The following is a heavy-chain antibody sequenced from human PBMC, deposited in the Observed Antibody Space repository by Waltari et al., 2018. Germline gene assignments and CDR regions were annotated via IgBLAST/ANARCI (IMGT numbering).Heavy chain of an antibody. J-gene: IGHJ4*02. V-gene: IGHV3-74*01. Sequence: EMQMVESGGGLVQPGGSLRLSCTASGFTLSHWWIHWVRQAPWKGLMWVSHIAGDGVSTTSADSGKGRFTISIDNNAVYLQMTSLRAEDTGVYYCARGAVWGAAFDYWGQGTLVTVSS. CDR1: GFTLSHWW. CDR3: ARGAVWGAAFDY. D-gene: IGHD7-27*01. CDR2: IAGDGVST.